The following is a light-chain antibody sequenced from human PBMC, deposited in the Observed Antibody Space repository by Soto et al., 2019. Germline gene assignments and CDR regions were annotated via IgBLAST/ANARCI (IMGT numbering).Light chain of an antibody. V-gene: IGKV1-12*01. CDR2: GAS. Sequence: DIQMTQSPSFVSAFVGDRVTITCRASQGVSRWLVWYQQKPGKAPNLLIYGASSLESGVPSRFSGSGSVTEFTLTISSLQPEDSATYYCQQRDSLPYTFGQGTKLEIK. CDR3: QQRDSLPYT. CDR1: QGVSRW. J-gene: IGKJ2*01.